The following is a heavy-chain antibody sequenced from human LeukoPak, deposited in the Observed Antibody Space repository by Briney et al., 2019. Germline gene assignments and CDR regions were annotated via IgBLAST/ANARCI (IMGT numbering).Heavy chain of an antibody. CDR2: INHSGDETFPGDET. Sequence: GGSLRLSCATARFTFSSSAMSWVRQAPGKGLEWVASINHSGDETFPGDETFHADPVKGRFTISRDNSRSTLYLQMDTLRPEDTAVYYCANYGAGAYPRNSGGYWGPGTHVIVSS. D-gene: IGHD6-19*01. CDR1: RFTFSSSA. CDR3: ANYGAGAYPRNSGGY. V-gene: IGHV3-23*01. J-gene: IGHJ4*01.